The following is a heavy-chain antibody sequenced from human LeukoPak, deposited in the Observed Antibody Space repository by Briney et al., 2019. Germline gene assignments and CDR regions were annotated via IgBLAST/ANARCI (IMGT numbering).Heavy chain of an antibody. V-gene: IGHV1-69*13. CDR2: IIPIFGTA. D-gene: IGHD6-13*01. Sequence: SVKVSCKASGGTFSSYAISWVRQAPGPGLEWMGGIIPIFGTANYAQKFQGRVTITADESTSTAYMELSSLRSEDTAVYYCARDVRLGYSSSWYNYWGQGTLVTVSS. CDR1: GGTFSSYA. J-gene: IGHJ4*02. CDR3: ARDVRLGYSSSWYNY.